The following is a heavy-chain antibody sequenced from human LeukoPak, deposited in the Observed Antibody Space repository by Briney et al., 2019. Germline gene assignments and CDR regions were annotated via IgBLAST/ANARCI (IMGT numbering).Heavy chain of an antibody. D-gene: IGHD3-22*01. J-gene: IGHJ4*02. Sequence: SETLSLTCAVYGGSFSGYYWSWIRQPPGKGLEWIGETNHSGSTNYNPSLKSRVTISVDTSKNQFSLKPSSVTAADTAVYYCALPEGNSSGYTFDYWGQGTLVTVSS. CDR3: ALPEGNSSGYTFDY. V-gene: IGHV4-34*01. CDR2: TNHSGST. CDR1: GGSFSGYY.